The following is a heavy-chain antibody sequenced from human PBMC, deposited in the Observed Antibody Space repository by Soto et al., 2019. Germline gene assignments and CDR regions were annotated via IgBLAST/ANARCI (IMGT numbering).Heavy chain of an antibody. CDR1: GYTFINYA. V-gene: IGHV1-3*01. D-gene: IGHD6-19*01. CDR2: INAGNGDT. J-gene: IGHJ4*01. Sequence: ASVKVSCKGSGYTFINYATHWGRQAPGQRLEWMGWINAGNGDTKYSQKFQGRVTITRDTSASTAYMELSSLTSEDTAVYYCARVPRSGWAGGTDYWG. CDR3: ARVPRSGWAGGTDY.